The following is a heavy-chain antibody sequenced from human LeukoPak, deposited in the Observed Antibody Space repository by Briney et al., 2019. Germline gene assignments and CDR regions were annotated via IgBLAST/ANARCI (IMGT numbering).Heavy chain of an antibody. CDR1: GGTFSSYA. CDR3: SVAGTAVDDY. Sequence: ASVKVSCKASGGTFSSYAISWVRQAPGQGLEWMGWISAYNGNTNYAQKLQGRVTMTTDTSTSTAYMELRSLRSDDTAVYYCSVAGTAVDDYWGQGTLVTVSS. V-gene: IGHV1-18*01. CDR2: ISAYNGNT. D-gene: IGHD6-19*01. J-gene: IGHJ4*02.